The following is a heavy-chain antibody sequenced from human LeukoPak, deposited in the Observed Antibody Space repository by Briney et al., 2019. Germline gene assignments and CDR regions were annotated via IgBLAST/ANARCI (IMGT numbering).Heavy chain of an antibody. CDR3: ARHAGRGDAFDI. CDR2: VDPTDSYS. D-gene: IGHD3-10*01. Sequence: GESLKISCKGSGYSFTSYWISWVRQLPGRGLEWMGTVDPTDSYSTSSPSFQGHVTISADKSISTAYLQWSSLKASDTAMYSCARHAGRGDAFDIWGQGTMVTVSS. CDR1: GYSFTSYW. J-gene: IGHJ3*02. V-gene: IGHV5-10-1*01.